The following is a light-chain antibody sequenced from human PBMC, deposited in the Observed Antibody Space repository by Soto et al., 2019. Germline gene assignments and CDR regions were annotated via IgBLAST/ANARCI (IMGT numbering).Light chain of an antibody. Sequence: EIVLTQSPATLSLSPGERATLSCRAGQSVGRNLAWYQQKPGQAPGLLIYDASKRATVIPARFSASGSGTDFTLTISSLEPEDSAVYYCQQWSQGPSLTFGGGTKVDIK. V-gene: IGKV3-11*01. J-gene: IGKJ4*01. CDR2: DAS. CDR1: QSVGRN. CDR3: QQWSQGPSLT.